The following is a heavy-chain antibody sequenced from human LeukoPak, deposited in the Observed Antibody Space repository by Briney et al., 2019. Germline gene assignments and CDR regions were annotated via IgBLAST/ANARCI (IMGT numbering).Heavy chain of an antibody. V-gene: IGHV1-46*01. CDR2: IIPGNNNT. J-gene: IGHJ6*02. D-gene: IGHD2-15*01. CDR1: GYTFTSYY. Sequence: ASVKVSCKASGYTFTSYYMHWVRQAPGQGLEWMEIIIPGNNNTRNAQRFQGRVTMTRDTSTSTVHMEVSSLRSEDTAVYYCARGSVVVAANYFYGMDVWGQGTTVTVSS. CDR3: ARGSVVVAANYFYGMDV.